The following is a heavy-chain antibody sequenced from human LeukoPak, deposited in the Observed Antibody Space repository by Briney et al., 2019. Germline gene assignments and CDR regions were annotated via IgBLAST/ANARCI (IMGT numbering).Heavy chain of an antibody. CDR2: INSDGTTT. CDR1: GFTFSNYW. V-gene: IGHV3-74*01. J-gene: IGHJ4*02. D-gene: IGHD1-14*01. Sequence: GGSLRLSCAASGFTFSNYWMHWVRQGPQKGLVWVARINSDGTTTDYADSVKGRFAISRDNAKNTLYLQMSRLRAEDTAVYYCARALTGTYEYWGQGTLVTVSS. CDR3: ARALTGTYEY.